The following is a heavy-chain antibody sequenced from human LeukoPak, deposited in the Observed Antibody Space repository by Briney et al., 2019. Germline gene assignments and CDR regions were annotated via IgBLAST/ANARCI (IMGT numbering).Heavy chain of an antibody. CDR3: ARALPTYYDFWSGYYGFANWFDP. Sequence: GASVKVSCKASGYTFTIYDINWVRQATGQGLEWMGWMNPNSGNTGYAQKFQGRVTMTRNTSISTAYMELSSLRSEDTAVYYSARALPTYYDFWSGYYGFANWFDPWGQGTLVTVSS. D-gene: IGHD3-3*01. J-gene: IGHJ5*02. V-gene: IGHV1-8*01. CDR1: GYTFTIYD. CDR2: MNPNSGNT.